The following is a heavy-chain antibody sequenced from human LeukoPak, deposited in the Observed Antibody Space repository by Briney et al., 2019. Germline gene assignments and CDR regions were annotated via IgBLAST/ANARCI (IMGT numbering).Heavy chain of an antibody. D-gene: IGHD5-18*01. CDR2: IYYSGST. CDR1: GGSISSGDYY. V-gene: IGHV4-30-4*08. J-gene: IGHJ4*02. Sequence: PSQTLSLTCTVSGGSISSGDYYWSWIRQPPGKGLEWIGYIYYSGSTYYNPSLKSRVTISVDTSKNQFSLKLSSVTAADTAVYYCARALSKSDDPYSYGYSQIGNWGQGTLVTVSS. CDR3: ARALSKSDDPYSYGYSQIGN.